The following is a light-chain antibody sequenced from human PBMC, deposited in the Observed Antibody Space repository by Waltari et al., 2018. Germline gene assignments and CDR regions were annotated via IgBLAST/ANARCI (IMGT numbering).Light chain of an antibody. CDR1: QAISNF. Sequence: DIQMTQSPSSLSASVGDRVTITCRASQAISNFLAWFQQKPGKAPKSLIYAASVLQSGVPSKFSGSGSGTDFTLTISSLQPEDFATYYCQQYGSSPPYTFGQGTKLEIK. J-gene: IGKJ2*01. CDR2: AAS. CDR3: QQYGSSPPYT. V-gene: IGKV1-16*02.